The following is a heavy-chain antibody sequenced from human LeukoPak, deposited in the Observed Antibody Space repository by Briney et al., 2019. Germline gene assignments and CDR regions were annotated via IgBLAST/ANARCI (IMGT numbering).Heavy chain of an antibody. D-gene: IGHD2-8*02. Sequence: SETLSLTCTVSGGSISSSSYYWGWIRQPPGEGLEWIGSIYYSGSTYYNPSLKSRVTISIDTSKNQFSLKLSSVTAADTAVYYCAVGVYWYYFDYWGQGTLVTVSS. CDR3: AVGVYWYYFDY. J-gene: IGHJ4*02. V-gene: IGHV4-39*07. CDR1: GGSISSSSYY. CDR2: IYYSGST.